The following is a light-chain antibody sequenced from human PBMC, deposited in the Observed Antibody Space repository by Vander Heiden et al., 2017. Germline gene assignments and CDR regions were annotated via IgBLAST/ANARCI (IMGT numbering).Light chain of an antibody. CDR1: QSVSSY. CDR3: QQRSNWPAA. J-gene: IGKJ4*01. V-gene: IGKV3-11*02. Sequence: ETVLTQSPATLSLSPGERATLSCRASQSVSSYLAWYQQKPGQAPRLLIYDASNRATGVPARFSGSGSGRDFTLTISSLEPEDFAIYYCQQRSNWPAAFGGGTMVEIK. CDR2: DAS.